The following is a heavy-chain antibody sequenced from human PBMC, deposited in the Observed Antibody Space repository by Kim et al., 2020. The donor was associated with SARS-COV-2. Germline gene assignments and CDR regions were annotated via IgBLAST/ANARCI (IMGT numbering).Heavy chain of an antibody. J-gene: IGHJ6*02. D-gene: IGHD3-10*01. V-gene: IGHV4-34*01. Sequence: SETLSLTCAVYGGSFSGYYWSWIRQPPGKGLEWIGEINHSGSTNYNPSLKSRVTISVDTSKNQFSLKLSSVTAADTAVYYCARGPVGTMVQGDTGAGYYYYGMDVWGQGTTVTVSS. CDR1: GGSFSGYY. CDR2: INHSGST. CDR3: ARGPVGTMVQGDTGAGYYYYGMDV.